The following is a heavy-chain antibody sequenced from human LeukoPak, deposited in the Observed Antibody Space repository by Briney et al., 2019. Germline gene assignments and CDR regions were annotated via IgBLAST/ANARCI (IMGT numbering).Heavy chain of an antibody. D-gene: IGHD2-15*01. V-gene: IGHV1-69*05. J-gene: IGHJ6*03. CDR3: ASQDIVVVVAAPGDYYYMDV. Sequence: SVKVSCKASGGTFRSYAISWVRQAPGQGLEWMGGIIPIFGTANYAQKFQGRVTITTDESTSTAYMELSSLRSEDTAVYYCASQDIVVVVAAPGDYYYMDVWGKGTTVTVSS. CDR1: GGTFRSYA. CDR2: IIPIFGTA.